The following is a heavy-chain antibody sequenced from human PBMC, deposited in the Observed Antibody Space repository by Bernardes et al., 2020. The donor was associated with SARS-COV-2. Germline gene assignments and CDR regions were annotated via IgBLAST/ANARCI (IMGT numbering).Heavy chain of an antibody. D-gene: IGHD2-15*01. J-gene: IGHJ5*02. Sequence: GGSLRLSCAASGFTFSSYGMSWVRHAPGKGLGWVSSISSSSTYIYYADSVKGRFTISRDNAKNSLTLQMNSLRAEDTAVYYCARFTIGPIGYCDGCNCYASGLDLWGQGTLVTVSS. CDR3: ARFTIGPIGYCDGCNCYASGLDL. CDR1: GFTFSSYG. V-gene: IGHV3-21*06. CDR2: ISSSSTYI.